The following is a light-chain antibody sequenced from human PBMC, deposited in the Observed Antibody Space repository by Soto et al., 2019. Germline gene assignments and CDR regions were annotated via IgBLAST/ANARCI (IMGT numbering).Light chain of an antibody. V-gene: IGKV1-8*01. CDR1: QGISSY. J-gene: IGKJ1*01. CDR2: GAT. Sequence: AIRMTQSPSSFSASTGDRVTITCRASQGISSYLAWYQQKPGKAPMLLIYGATNLQSGVPSRFSGSGSRTDFTLTISSLQPEDFATYFCQQSFSVRSWTFGQGTKVDI. CDR3: QQSFSVRSWT.